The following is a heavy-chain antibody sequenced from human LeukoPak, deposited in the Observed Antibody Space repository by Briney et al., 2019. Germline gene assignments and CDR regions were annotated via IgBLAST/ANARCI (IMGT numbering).Heavy chain of an antibody. V-gene: IGHV4-34*01. CDR3: AGRQWWYHV. CDR2: INHSGST. CDR1: GGSFSGYY. J-gene: IGHJ6*04. Sequence: PSETLSLTCAVYGGSFSGYYWSWIRQPPGKGLEWIGEINHSGSTYYNPSLKSRVTISVDTSKNQFSLKLSSVTAADTAVYYCAGRQWWYHVWGKGTTVTVSS. D-gene: IGHD2-15*01.